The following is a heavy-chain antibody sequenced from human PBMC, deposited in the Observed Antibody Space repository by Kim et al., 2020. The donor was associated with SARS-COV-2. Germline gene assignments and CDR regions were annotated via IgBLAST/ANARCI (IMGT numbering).Heavy chain of an antibody. V-gene: IGHV3-23*01. J-gene: IGHJ4*02. Sequence: SADSVKGRFTISRDDSTNTLALQMCSRRVEDTAVYYCAKVIWGATAGANYWGQGILVTVSS. CDR3: AKVIWGATAGANY. D-gene: IGHD6-13*01.